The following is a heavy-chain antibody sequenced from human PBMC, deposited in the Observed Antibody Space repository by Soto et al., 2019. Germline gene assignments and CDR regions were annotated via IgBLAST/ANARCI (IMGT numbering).Heavy chain of an antibody. D-gene: IGHD2-2*03. V-gene: IGHV1-69*05. Sequence: QVQLVQSGAEVKKPGSSVTVSCKASGGTFGNSAISWVRQAPGQGLEWMGGIIPIFPTPDYAQKFQGRVTXTXDXXTTTAYMESTRLRSENTAVYFCPLDKDRQQLGGNYYYAMDVWGQGTTVTGSS. CDR2: IIPIFPTP. CDR3: PLDKDRQQLGGNYYYAMDV. CDR1: GGTFGNSA. J-gene: IGHJ6*02.